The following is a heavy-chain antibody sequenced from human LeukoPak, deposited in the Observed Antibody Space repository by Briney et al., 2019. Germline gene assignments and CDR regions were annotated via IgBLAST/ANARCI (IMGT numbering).Heavy chain of an antibody. D-gene: IGHD2-2*01. V-gene: IGHV3-30*18. CDR1: GFTFSSYG. CDR2: ISYDGSNK. CDR3: AKDRSRYCSSTSCQYFDY. Sequence: PGGSLRLSCAASGFTFSSYGMHWVRQAPGKGLEWVAVISYDGSNKYYADSVKGRFTISRDNSKNTLYLQMNSLRAEDTAVYYCAKDRSRYCSSTSCQYFDYWGQGTLVTVSS. J-gene: IGHJ4*02.